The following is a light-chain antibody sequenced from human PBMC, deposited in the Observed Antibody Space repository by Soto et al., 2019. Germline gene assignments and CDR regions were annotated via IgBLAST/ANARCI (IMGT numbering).Light chain of an antibody. Sequence: EIVLTQSPGTLSLSPGERATLSCRASQSVSSSYLAWYQQKPGQAPRLLIYGASSRATGIPDRFSGSGSETDFTFTISRLAPEDFAVYCCQQYGSSSWTFGQGPKVEIK. CDR1: QSVSSSY. CDR2: GAS. J-gene: IGKJ1*01. CDR3: QQYGSSSWT. V-gene: IGKV3-20*01.